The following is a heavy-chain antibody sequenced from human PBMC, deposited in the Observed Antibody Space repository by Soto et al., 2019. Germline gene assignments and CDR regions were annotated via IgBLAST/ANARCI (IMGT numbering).Heavy chain of an antibody. D-gene: IGHD1-1*01. J-gene: IGHJ4*02. Sequence: QVHLVQSGAEVKKPGASVKVSCQGSGYAFTTYGITWVRQAPGQGLEWMGWISAHNGNTNYAQKLQGRVTVTRDTSTRTAYMELRSLSYDVTDVYYCARGRYGDYWGQGALVTVSS. V-gene: IGHV1-18*01. CDR2: ISAHNGNT. CDR1: GYAFTTYG. CDR3: ARGRYGDY.